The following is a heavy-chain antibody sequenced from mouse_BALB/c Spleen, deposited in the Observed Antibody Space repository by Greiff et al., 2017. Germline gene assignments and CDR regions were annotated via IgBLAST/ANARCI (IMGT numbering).Heavy chain of an antibody. CDR1: GFTFSSYT. V-gene: IGHV5-12-2*01. Sequence: EVKLMESGGGLVQPGGSLKLSCAASGFTFSSYTMSWVRQTPEKRLEWVAYISNGGGSTYYPDTVKGRFTISRDNAKNTLYLQMSSLKSEDTAMYYCARRGDGYAMDYWGQGTSVTVSS. CDR3: ARRGDGYAMDY. J-gene: IGHJ4*01. CDR2: ISNGGGST.